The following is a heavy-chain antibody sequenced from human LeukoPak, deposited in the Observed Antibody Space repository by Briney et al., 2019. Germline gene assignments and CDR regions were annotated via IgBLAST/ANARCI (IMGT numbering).Heavy chain of an antibody. CDR3: ARVRTLHTVTLPYYGMDV. Sequence: ASVKVSCKASGYTFTSYYMHWVRQAPGQGLEWMGWINPNSGGTNYAQKFQGWVTMTRDTSISTAYMELSRLRSDDTAVYYCARVRTLHTVTLPYYGMDVWGQGTTVTVSS. J-gene: IGHJ6*02. D-gene: IGHD4-11*01. V-gene: IGHV1-2*04. CDR2: INPNSGGT. CDR1: GYTFTSYY.